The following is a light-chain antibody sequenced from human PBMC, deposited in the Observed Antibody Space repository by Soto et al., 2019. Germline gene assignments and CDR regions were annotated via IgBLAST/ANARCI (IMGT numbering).Light chain of an antibody. V-gene: IGKV1-39*01. CDR1: QSISSY. J-gene: IGKJ5*01. Sequence: DMQITHSPASLSSSVVDRVTITCRALQSISSYLNWYQQKPGKAPKLLIYAAFSLQSGVPSRFSGSGSGTDFTLTISSLEPEDFAVYYCQQRSNWPPSITFGQGTRLEI. CDR2: AAF. CDR3: QQRSNWPPSIT.